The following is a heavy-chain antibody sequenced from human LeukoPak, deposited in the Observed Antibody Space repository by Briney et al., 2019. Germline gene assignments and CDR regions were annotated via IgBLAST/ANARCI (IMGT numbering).Heavy chain of an antibody. D-gene: IGHD2-15*01. Sequence: GGSPRLSCAASGLTFNNAWMSWVRQAPGKGLEWVGRIRSRSAGGTTDYGAPVKGRFTISRDDSKNTLYLQMNSLKTEDTAVYYCSTGGGTHDYWGQGTLVTVSS. V-gene: IGHV3-15*01. CDR1: GLTFNNAW. J-gene: IGHJ4*02. CDR2: IRSRSAGGTT. CDR3: STGGGTHDY.